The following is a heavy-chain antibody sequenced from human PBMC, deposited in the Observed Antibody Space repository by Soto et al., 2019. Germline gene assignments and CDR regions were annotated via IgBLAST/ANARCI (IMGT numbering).Heavy chain of an antibody. CDR1: GGSTSSGGYS. Sequence: SETLSLTCAVSGGSTSSGGYSWSWIRQPPGKGLEWIGYIYHSGSTYYNPSLKSRVTISVDRSKNQFSLKLSSVTAADTAVYYCARGVLLDYWGQGTLVTVSS. V-gene: IGHV4-30-2*01. CDR2: IYHSGST. J-gene: IGHJ4*02. D-gene: IGHD3-10*01. CDR3: ARGVLLDY.